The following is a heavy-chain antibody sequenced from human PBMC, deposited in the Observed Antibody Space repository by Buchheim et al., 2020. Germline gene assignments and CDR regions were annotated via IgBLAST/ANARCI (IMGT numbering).Heavy chain of an antibody. CDR1: GGTFSSYT. V-gene: IGHV1-69*08. CDR2: IIPIFGVA. D-gene: IGHD3-22*01. J-gene: IGHJ4*02. CDR3: ARERVLYDSSGYYYDY. Sequence: QVQLVQSGAEVKKPGSSVKVSCKSSGGTFSSYTISWVRQAPGQGLEWMGKIIPIFGVAKYAQRFRDRVTITADKSTSTAYMELSSLRSEDTAVYYCARERVLYDSSGYYYDYWGQGTL.